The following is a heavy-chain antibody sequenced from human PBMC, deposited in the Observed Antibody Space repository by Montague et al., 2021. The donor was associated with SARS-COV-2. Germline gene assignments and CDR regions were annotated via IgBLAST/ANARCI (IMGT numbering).Heavy chain of an antibody. CDR2: IYYRGAS. V-gene: IGHV4-39*01. CDR1: GGSINSSTYY. CDR3: ARRVARGAFDV. Sequence: SETLSLTCIVSGGSINSSTYYWAWIRQPPGKGLEWIATIYYRGASWSDPSLRSRVTISADTSRNQFNLKRTSVTAADMGLYYCARRVARGAFDVWGQGTMVTVSS. J-gene: IGHJ3*01.